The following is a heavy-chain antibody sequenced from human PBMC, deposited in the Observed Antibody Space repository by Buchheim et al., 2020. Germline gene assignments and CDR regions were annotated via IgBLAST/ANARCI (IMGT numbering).Heavy chain of an antibody. CDR2: INPNNGGT. Sequence: QVQLVQSGAEVKKPGASVKVSCKASGYTFTGYYIHWVRQAPGQGLEWMGWINPNNGGTNYAQKFQGRVIMTRDTSLSTAYLELSRLRFDDTAVYYCARVTRTLAARYDYWGQGTL. D-gene: IGHD6-6*01. V-gene: IGHV1-2*02. CDR1: GYTFTGYY. J-gene: IGHJ4*02. CDR3: ARVTRTLAARYDY.